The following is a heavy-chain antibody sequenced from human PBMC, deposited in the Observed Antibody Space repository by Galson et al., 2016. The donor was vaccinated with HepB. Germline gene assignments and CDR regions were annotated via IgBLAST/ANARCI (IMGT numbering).Heavy chain of an antibody. V-gene: IGHV4-59*11. Sequence: SETLSLTCTVSGGSITTHYWSWIRQSPGKGLEWIGYIFRGGGTDYNPSLTSRVTMSLDTSKNQFSLNLSSVTAADTAVYYGHFDYWGLGTPVTVSS. CDR3: HFDY. J-gene: IGHJ4*03. CDR2: IFRGGGT. CDR1: GGSITTHY.